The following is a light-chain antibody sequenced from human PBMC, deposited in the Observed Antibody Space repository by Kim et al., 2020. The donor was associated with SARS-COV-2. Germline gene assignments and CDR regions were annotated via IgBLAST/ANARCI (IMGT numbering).Light chain of an antibody. CDR2: YES. V-gene: IGLV3-21*04. CDR3: QVWDSSSDHPV. J-gene: IGLJ2*01. Sequence: APGKTARISCGGNNIGRKGVHWYQRKRGQAPVLVIYYESDRPSGIPERFSGSNSGNTATLTISRVEAGDEADYYCQVWDSSSDHPVFGGGTQLTVL. CDR1: NIGRKG.